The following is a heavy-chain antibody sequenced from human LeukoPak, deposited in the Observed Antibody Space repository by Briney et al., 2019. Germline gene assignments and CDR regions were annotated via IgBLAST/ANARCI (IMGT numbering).Heavy chain of an antibody. CDR2: IKQDGSEK. CDR1: GFTFSSYW. Sequence: PGGSLRLSCAASGFTFSSYWMSWVRQAPGKGLEWVANIKQDGSEKYYVDSVKGRFTISRDNAKNTLYLQMNSLRAEDTAVYYCVAIAVAGKVYWGQGTLVTVSS. D-gene: IGHD6-19*01. J-gene: IGHJ4*02. CDR3: VAIAVAGKVY. V-gene: IGHV3-7*01.